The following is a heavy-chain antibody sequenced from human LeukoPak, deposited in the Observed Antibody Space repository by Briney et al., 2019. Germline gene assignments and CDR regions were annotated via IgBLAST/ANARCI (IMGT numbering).Heavy chain of an antibody. CDR2: IYHSGST. Sequence: SETLSLTCAVSGYSLSSGSYWGWIRQPPGKGLEWIGSIYHSGSTYYTPSLKSRVTISVATSKNQLSLKLSSVTAADTAVYYCAREGVVPAAIYAFDIWGQGTMVTVSS. J-gene: IGHJ3*02. D-gene: IGHD2-2*01. CDR3: AREGVVPAAIYAFDI. CDR1: GYSLSSGSY. V-gene: IGHV4-38-2*02.